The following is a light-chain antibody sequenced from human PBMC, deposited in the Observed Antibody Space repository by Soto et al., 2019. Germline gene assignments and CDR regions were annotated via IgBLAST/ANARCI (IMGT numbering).Light chain of an antibody. CDR1: HSISNY. J-gene: IGKJ1*01. Sequence: LQMTQRQSSLSASVGDRVTITSRASHSISNYLNWYQQKPGRAPKLLIYGASTLQSGVPSRFSGSGSGADFSLIISSLQPEDFATYYCQQSYSNPRTFGQGTMVDIK. CDR2: GAS. CDR3: QQSYSNPRT. V-gene: IGKV1-39*01.